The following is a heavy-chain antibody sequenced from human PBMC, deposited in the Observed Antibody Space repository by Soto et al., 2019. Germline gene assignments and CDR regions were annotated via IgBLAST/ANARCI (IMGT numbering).Heavy chain of an antibody. Sequence: GGSLRLSCAASGFTFSSYAMSWVRQAPGKGLEWVSSVSAGGDMTYYSDSVKGRFTISRDNSNNALFLQMNSLRIEDTALRYCARGDRGGSGSPASYYYSGLDVWGQGTTVTVSS. CDR1: GFTFSSYA. V-gene: IGHV3-23*01. J-gene: IGHJ6*02. D-gene: IGHD3-10*01. CDR3: ARGDRGGSGSPASYYYSGLDV. CDR2: VSAGGDMT.